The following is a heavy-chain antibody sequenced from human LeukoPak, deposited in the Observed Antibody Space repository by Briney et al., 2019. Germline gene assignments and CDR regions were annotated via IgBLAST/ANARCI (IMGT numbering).Heavy chain of an antibody. CDR2: IYSSGST. CDR3: TRSDGYGLVGI. CDR1: GVSISSGSNY. J-gene: IGHJ3*01. V-gene: IGHV4-39*07. Sequence: SETLSLACSVSGVSISSGSNYWGWIRQPPGKTLEWIGSIYSSGSTYYNSSLKSRIIILIDTSKNHFSLTLSSVTAADTAVYYCTRSDGYGLVGIWGQGTMVTVSS. D-gene: IGHD3-10*01.